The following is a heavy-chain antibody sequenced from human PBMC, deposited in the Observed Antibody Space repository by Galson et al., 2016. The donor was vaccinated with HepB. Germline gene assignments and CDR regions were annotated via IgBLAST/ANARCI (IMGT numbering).Heavy chain of an antibody. CDR3: ARHPDYYDNSGYLDY. CDR1: TFTFSSFA. CDR2: IGHSGGYI. Sequence: SLRLSCAASTFTFSSFAMSWVRQAPGKGLEWVSSIGHSGGYIYYADSVKGRFTIPRDNSNNTLHLQMNSLRAEDTAVNYCARHPDYYDNSGYLDYWGQGTLVTVSS. J-gene: IGHJ4*02. V-gene: IGHV3-23*01. D-gene: IGHD3-22*01.